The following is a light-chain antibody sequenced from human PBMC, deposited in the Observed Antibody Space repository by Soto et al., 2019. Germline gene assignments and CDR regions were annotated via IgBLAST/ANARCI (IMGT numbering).Light chain of an antibody. Sequence: QSALTQPASVSGSPGQSITISCTGTSSDIGAYNYVSWYQQHPGKAPKRMIYDVSNRPSGVSNRFSGSKSGNTASLTISGLQAEDEADYYCTSYTSSYTLVFGGGTTPTV. V-gene: IGLV2-14*01. J-gene: IGLJ2*01. CDR3: TSYTSSYTLV. CDR2: DVS. CDR1: SSDIGAYNY.